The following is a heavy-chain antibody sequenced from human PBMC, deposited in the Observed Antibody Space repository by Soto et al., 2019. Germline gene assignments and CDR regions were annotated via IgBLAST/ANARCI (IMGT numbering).Heavy chain of an antibody. CDR2: IYHSGST. CDR3: ASRPSGSGFDP. CDR1: GGSISSGGYS. J-gene: IGHJ5*02. V-gene: IGHV4-30-2*01. D-gene: IGHD1-26*01. Sequence: SETLSLTCAVSGGSISSGGYSWIWIRQPPGKGLEWIGYIYHSGSTYYSPSLKSRVTISVDGSKNQFSLKLSSVTAADTAVYYCASRPSGSGFDPWGQGTLVTVSS.